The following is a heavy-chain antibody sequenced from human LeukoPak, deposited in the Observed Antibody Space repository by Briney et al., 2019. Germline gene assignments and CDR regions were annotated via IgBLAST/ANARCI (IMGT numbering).Heavy chain of an antibody. CDR3: ARDIVVVPAAIGDARDYYYYGMDV. Sequence: PGGSLRLSCAASGFTFSSYEMNWVRQAPGKGLEWVSYISSSGSTIYYADSVKGRFTISRDNAKNSLYLQMNSLRAEDTAVYYCARDIVVVPAAIGDARDYYYYGMDVWGKGTTVTVSS. D-gene: IGHD2-2*01. CDR1: GFTFSSYE. V-gene: IGHV3-48*03. J-gene: IGHJ6*04. CDR2: ISSSGSTI.